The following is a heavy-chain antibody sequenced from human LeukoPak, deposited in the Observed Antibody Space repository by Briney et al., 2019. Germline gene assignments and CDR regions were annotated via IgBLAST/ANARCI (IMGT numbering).Heavy chain of an antibody. J-gene: IGHJ4*02. D-gene: IGHD5-24*01. CDR1: GFTFSSYE. Sequence: GGSLRLSCAASGFTFSSYEMNWVRQAPGKGLEWVSYISSSGSTIYYADSVKRRFTISRDNAKNSLYLQMNSLRAEDTAVYYCARGVDGYNYIDYWGQGTLVTVSS. CDR3: ARGVDGYNYIDY. V-gene: IGHV3-48*03. CDR2: ISSSGSTI.